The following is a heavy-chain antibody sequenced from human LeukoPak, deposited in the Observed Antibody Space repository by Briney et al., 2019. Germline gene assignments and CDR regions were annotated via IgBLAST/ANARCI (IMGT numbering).Heavy chain of an antibody. Sequence: GGSLRLSCAASGFTFSSYSMNWVRQAPGKGLEWVSSISSSSSYIYYADSVKGRFTISRDNAKNSLYLQMNSLRAEDTAVYYCASPGERDGYNYDYWGQGTLVTVSS. CDR2: ISSSSSYI. D-gene: IGHD5-24*01. V-gene: IGHV3-21*01. CDR1: GFTFSSYS. CDR3: ASPGERDGYNYDY. J-gene: IGHJ4*02.